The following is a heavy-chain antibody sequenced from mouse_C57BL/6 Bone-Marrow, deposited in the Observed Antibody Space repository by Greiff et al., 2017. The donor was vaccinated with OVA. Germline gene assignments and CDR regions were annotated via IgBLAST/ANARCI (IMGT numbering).Heavy chain of an antibody. D-gene: IGHD1-1*01. CDR2: IDPSDSET. CDR3: ARKGYGSSPMDY. CDR1: GYTFTSSW. J-gene: IGHJ4*01. Sequence: VQLQQPGAELVRPGSSVKLSCKASGYTFTSSWMHWVKQRPIHGLEWICNIDPSDSETHYNQKFKDKATLTVDKSSSTAYMQLSTLTSEDSAVYYCARKGYGSSPMDYWGQGTSVTVSA. V-gene: IGHV1-52*01.